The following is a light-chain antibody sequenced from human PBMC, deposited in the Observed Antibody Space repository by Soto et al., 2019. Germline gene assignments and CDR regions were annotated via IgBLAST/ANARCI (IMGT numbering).Light chain of an antibody. CDR1: QSVGSD. V-gene: IGKV3-20*01. CDR3: QQYGSSPLN. CDR2: DTS. Sequence: EIVMTHSPATLSVSPGERATLSCRASQSVGSDLAWYQQKPGQAPRLLIYDTSIRATGIPARFSGSGSGTDFTLTISRLEPEDFAVYYCQQYGSSPLNFGGGTKVDIK. J-gene: IGKJ4*01.